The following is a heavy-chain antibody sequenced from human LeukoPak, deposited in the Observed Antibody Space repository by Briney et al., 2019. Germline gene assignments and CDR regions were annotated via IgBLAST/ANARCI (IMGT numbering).Heavy chain of an antibody. Sequence: GGSLRLSCVASGFTFSSYGMSWVRQAPGKGLEWVGRVKTKKDGGTTDYAAPVKGRFTISRDDSKNTLYLQMNSLKTEDTAVYYCTTGAYDLLTGYYHWYLDLWGRGTLVTVSS. CDR1: GFTFSSYG. J-gene: IGHJ2*01. CDR2: VKTKKDGGTT. V-gene: IGHV3-15*01. CDR3: TTGAYDLLTGYYHWYLDL. D-gene: IGHD3-9*01.